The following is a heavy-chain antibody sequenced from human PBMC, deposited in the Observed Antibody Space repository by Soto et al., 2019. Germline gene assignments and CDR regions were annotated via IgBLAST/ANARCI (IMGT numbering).Heavy chain of an antibody. D-gene: IGHD3-16*01. CDR2: IYSGGTT. Sequence: GWSLRLSCAASGFTVSSNYMSWVRQAPGKGLEWVSVIYSGGTTYYADSVKGRFTISRDNSNNTVNLQMSSLRAEDTAVYYCATGGSLEYWGEGALVTVSS. V-gene: IGHV3-53*01. CDR1: GFTVSSNY. CDR3: ATGGSLEY. J-gene: IGHJ4*02.